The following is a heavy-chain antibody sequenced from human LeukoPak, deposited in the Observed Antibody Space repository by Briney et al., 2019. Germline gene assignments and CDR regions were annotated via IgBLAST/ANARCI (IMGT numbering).Heavy chain of an antibody. CDR2: KYYSGST. J-gene: IGHJ4*02. Sequence: SETLSLTCDVSGVSINTCCYYWTWIRQPPGKGLEWIGYKYYSGSTRYNSSLRSRLTVSLDSSKNQFSLRLTSVTAADTAVYYCARGRSYGFDFDSWGPGTLVIVSS. D-gene: IGHD5-18*01. CDR1: GVSINTCCYY. V-gene: IGHV4-61*01. CDR3: ARGRSYGFDFDS.